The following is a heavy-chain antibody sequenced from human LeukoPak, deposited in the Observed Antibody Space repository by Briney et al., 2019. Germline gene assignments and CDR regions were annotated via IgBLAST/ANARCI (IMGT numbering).Heavy chain of an antibody. D-gene: IGHD1-7*01. CDR3: AGSPPGTIDY. J-gene: IGHJ4*02. CDR1: GFTFSDYY. CDR2: ISGSSSDT. V-gene: IGHV3-11*06. Sequence: GGSLRLSCAASGFTFSDYYMSWIRQAPGKGLEWVSYISGSSSDTKYADSVKGRFTISRDNAKNSLWLQMNSLRAEDTAVYYCAGSPPGTIDYWGQGTLVTVSS.